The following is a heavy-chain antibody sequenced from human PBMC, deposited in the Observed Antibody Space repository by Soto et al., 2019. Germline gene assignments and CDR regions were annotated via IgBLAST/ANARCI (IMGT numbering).Heavy chain of an antibody. CDR1: GFTFSSFH. CDR3: ASSGVITTLGAFDI. CDR2: ITSSSDTI. D-gene: IGHD3-22*01. V-gene: IGHV3-48*01. Sequence: PGGSLRLSCAASGFTFSSFHMNWVRQAPGRGLEWVAYITSSSDTIYYSDSVKGRFTISRDNGKNSLYLQMNSLRAEDTAVYYCASSGVITTLGAFDIWGQGTMVTVSS. J-gene: IGHJ3*02.